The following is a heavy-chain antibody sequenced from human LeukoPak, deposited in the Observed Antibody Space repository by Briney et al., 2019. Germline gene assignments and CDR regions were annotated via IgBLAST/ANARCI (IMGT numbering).Heavy chain of an antibody. CDR1: GFTFSDYY. D-gene: IGHD3-22*01. V-gene: IGHV3-23*01. CDR2: ISGSGGST. CDR3: AKDYDSSGYYPDY. Sequence: GGSLRLSCAAAGFTFSDYYMSLIRQAPGKGLEWVSRISGSGGSTYYADSVKGRFTISRDNYKNTLYLQMNSLRAEDTAVYYCAKDYDSSGYYPDYWGQGTLVTVSS. J-gene: IGHJ4*02.